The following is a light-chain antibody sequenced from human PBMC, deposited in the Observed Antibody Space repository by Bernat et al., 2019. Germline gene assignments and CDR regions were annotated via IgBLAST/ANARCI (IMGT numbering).Light chain of an antibody. V-gene: IGKV3-20*01. CDR2: GAS. J-gene: IGKJ1*01. CDR1: QSVSSSY. Sequence: EIVLTQSPGTLSLSPGERATLSCRASQSVSSSYLAWYQQKPGQAPRLLIYGASSRATGIPDRFSGSWSGTDFTLTISRLEPEDFAVYYCQQAWTFGQGTKVEIK. CDR3: QQAWT.